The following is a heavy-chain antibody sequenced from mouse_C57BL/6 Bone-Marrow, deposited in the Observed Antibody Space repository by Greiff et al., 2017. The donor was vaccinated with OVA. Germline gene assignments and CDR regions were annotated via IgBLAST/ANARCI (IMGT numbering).Heavy chain of an antibody. J-gene: IGHJ1*03. CDR2: ISSGGSYT. CDR1: GFTFSSYG. V-gene: IGHV5-6*01. D-gene: IGHD1-1*01. CDR3: ARQRYYYGSSYHWYFDD. Sequence: EVQGVESGGDLVKPGGSLKLSCAASGFTFSSYGMSWVRQTPDKRLEWVATISSGGSYTYYPDSVKGRFTISRDNAKNTLYLQMSSLKSEDTAMYYCARQRYYYGSSYHWYFDDWGTGTTVTVSS.